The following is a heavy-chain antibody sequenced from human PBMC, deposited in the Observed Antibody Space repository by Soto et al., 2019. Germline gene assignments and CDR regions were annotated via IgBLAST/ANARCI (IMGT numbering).Heavy chain of an antibody. CDR3: ARHGSGWSVAHY. D-gene: IGHD6-19*01. J-gene: IGHJ4*02. V-gene: IGHV5-51*01. CDR1: GYSFTSYW. Sequence: EVQLVQSGAEVKKPGESLKISCKASGYSFTSYWIGWVRQTPGKGLEWMGIIYPGDSDARYSPSFQGQVTISADKSITTAYLQLSSLRASDSAMYYCARHGSGWSVAHYWGQGTLVTVSS. CDR2: IYPGDSDA.